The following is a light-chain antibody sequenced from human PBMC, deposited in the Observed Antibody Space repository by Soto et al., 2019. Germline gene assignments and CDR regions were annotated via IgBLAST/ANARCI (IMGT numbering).Light chain of an antibody. CDR2: DNN. CDR3: GTWDSSLSVYV. CDR1: SSNIGNNY. J-gene: IGLJ1*01. V-gene: IGLV1-51*01. Sequence: SGLTQPPSVSAAPGQKVTISCSGSSSNIGNNYVSWYQQLPGTAPKLLIYDNNKRPSGIPDRFSGSKSGTSATLGITGLQTGDEADYYCGTWDSSLSVYVFGTGTKVTVL.